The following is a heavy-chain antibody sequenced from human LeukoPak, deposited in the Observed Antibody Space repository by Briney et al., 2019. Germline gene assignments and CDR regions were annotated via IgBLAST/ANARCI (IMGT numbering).Heavy chain of an antibody. J-gene: IGHJ4*02. CDR2: VSDGGSDT. CDR3: VKRPSESCTSGGCYFDS. Sequence: GGSLRLSCAASGFTFSTYAIAWVRQAPGKGLEGVSSVSDGGSDTYYAHSVKGRFTISRDNSRNTLFLQMPSLRVEDTAAYYCVKRPSESCTSGGCYFDSWGQGTLVTVSS. CDR1: GFTFSTYA. V-gene: IGHV3-23*01. D-gene: IGHD2-8*01.